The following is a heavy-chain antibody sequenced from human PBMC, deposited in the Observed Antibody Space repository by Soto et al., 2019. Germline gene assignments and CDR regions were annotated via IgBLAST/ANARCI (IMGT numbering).Heavy chain of an antibody. Sequence: SQTLSLTCVISGDSVSSNSVTWNWIRQSPSRDLEWLGRTYYRSKWSNDFAESVKSRITINPDTSKNHFSLQLTSVTPEDTAVYYCARGESSNFDYWGQGKLVTVSS. J-gene: IGHJ4*02. D-gene: IGHD3-22*01. V-gene: IGHV6-1*01. CDR1: GDSVSSNSVT. CDR2: TYYRSKWSN. CDR3: ARGESSNFDY.